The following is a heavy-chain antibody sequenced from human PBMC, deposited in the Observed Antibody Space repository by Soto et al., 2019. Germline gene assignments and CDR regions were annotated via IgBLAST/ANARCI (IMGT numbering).Heavy chain of an antibody. Sequence: GGSLRLSCAASGFTFSSYAMHWVRQAPGKGLEWVAVISYDGSNKYYADSVKGRFTISRDNSKNTLYLQMNSLRAEDTAVYYCARQPGDDLNYYGMDVWGQGTTVTVSS. J-gene: IGHJ6*02. CDR3: ARQPGDDLNYYGMDV. D-gene: IGHD3-16*01. CDR1: GFTFSSYA. CDR2: ISYDGSNK. V-gene: IGHV3-30-3*01.